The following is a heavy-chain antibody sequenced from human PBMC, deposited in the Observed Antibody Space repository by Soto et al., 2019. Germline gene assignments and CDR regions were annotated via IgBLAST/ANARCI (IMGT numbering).Heavy chain of an antibody. J-gene: IGHJ6*02. CDR1: GGSIGTYY. CDR2: IHYSGST. V-gene: IGHV4-59*08. D-gene: IGHD6-13*01. CDR3: ARQDSSSWYWVYGMDV. Sequence: PSETLSLTCSVSGGSIGTYYWSWIRQAPGKGLEWIGYIHYSGSTKYNPSLKSRVAISVDTSKNQFSLKLSSVTASDTAVYYCARQDSSSWYWVYGMDVWGQGTTVTVSS.